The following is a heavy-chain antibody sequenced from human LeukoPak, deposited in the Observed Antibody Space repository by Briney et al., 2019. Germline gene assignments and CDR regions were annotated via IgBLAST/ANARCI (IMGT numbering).Heavy chain of an antibody. CDR3: ARAYSYGNYFDY. D-gene: IGHD5-18*01. Sequence: SETLSLTCTVSGGSISSSSYYWGWLRQPPGKGLEWIGSIYYSGSTYYNPSLKSRVTISVDTSKNQFPLKLSSVTAADTAVYYCARAYSYGNYFDYWGQGTLVTVSS. J-gene: IGHJ4*02. CDR2: IYYSGST. CDR1: GGSISSSSYY. V-gene: IGHV4-39*06.